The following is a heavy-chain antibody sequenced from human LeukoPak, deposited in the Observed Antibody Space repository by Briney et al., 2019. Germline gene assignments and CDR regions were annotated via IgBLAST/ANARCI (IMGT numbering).Heavy chain of an antibody. D-gene: IGHD5-24*01. J-gene: IGHJ4*02. CDR2: IYPGDSDT. Sequence: GESLKISCKGSGYSFTSYWIGWVRQMPGKGLEWIGLIYPGDSDTRYSPSFQGQVTVSANKSISTAYLQWSSLKASDTAMYYCARHVGMATISPFGYWGQGTLVTVSS. CDR1: GYSFTSYW. CDR3: ARHVGMATISPFGY. V-gene: IGHV5-51*01.